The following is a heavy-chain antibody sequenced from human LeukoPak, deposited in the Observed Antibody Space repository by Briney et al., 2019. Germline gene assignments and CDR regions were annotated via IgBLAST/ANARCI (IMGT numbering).Heavy chain of an antibody. CDR3: ARFSGDPPNDY. D-gene: IGHD4-17*01. V-gene: IGHV4-34*01. CDR1: GGSISSYY. Sequence: SETLSLTCTVSGGSISSYYWSWIRQPPGKGLEWIGEINHSGSTNYNPSLKSRVTISVDTSKNQFSLKLSSVTAADTAVYYCARFSGDPPNDYWGQGTLVTVSS. J-gene: IGHJ4*02. CDR2: INHSGST.